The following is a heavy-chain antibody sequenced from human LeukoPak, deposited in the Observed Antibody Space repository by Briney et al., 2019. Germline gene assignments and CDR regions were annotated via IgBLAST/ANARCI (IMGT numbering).Heavy chain of an antibody. J-gene: IGHJ6*02. CDR2: ITIDGSST. Sequence: GRSLRLSCAAPGVTSRNSWMHWVRQAPGKGLVWVSRITIDGSSTTYADSVKGRFTISRDNAKDTLYLQMNSLRPEDTAVYYCTRDRFYAMDAWGQGTTVIVSS. V-gene: IGHV3-74*03. CDR1: GVTSRNSW. CDR3: TRDRFYAMDA.